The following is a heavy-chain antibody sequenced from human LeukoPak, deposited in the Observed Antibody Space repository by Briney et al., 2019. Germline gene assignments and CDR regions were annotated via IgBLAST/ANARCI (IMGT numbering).Heavy chain of an antibody. CDR3: AKSGGYGLIDY. Sequence: SETLSLTCTVSGASISGSGYYWGWIRQPPGKGLEWIGSIYSSGSTYYNASLQSRVTISIETSKNPISLRLNSVTAADTAMYYCAKSGGYGLIDYWGQGTLVTVSS. V-gene: IGHV4-39*01. J-gene: IGHJ4*02. CDR2: IYSSGST. D-gene: IGHD1-26*01. CDR1: GASISGSGYY.